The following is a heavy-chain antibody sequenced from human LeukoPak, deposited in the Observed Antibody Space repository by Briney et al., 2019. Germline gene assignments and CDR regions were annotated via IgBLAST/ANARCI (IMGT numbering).Heavy chain of an antibody. Sequence: SETLSLTCTVAGGSISSYYWSWIRQPPGKGLEWIGYIYYSGSTNYNPSLKSRVTISVDTSKNQFSLKLSSVTAADTAVYYCARDSLAVAPTFDYWGQGTLVTVSS. CDR3: ARDSLAVAPTFDY. V-gene: IGHV4-59*01. D-gene: IGHD6-19*01. CDR2: IYYSGST. CDR1: GGSISSYY. J-gene: IGHJ4*02.